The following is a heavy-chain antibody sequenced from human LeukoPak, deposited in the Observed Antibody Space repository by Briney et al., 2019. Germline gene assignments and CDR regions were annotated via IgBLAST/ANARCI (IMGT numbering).Heavy chain of an antibody. Sequence: SETLSLTCAVYGGSFSGYYWSWIRQPPGKGLEWLGEINHSGSTNYNPSLKSRVTISVDTSKNQFSLKLSSVTAADTAVYYCAIRMRSNYHILTGYSKRGFDYWGQGTLVTVSS. CDR1: GGSFSGYY. J-gene: IGHJ4*02. V-gene: IGHV4-34*01. CDR3: AIRMRSNYHILTGYSKRGFDY. D-gene: IGHD3-9*01. CDR2: INHSGST.